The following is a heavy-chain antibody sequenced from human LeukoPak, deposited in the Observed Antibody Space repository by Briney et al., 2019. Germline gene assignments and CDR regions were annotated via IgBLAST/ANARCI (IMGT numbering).Heavy chain of an antibody. V-gene: IGHV3-48*01. J-gene: IGHJ4*02. Sequence: GGSLRLSCAVSVFPFSSLIMNWVRQAPGKGLEWVSYISSSSSTIYYVHSVKGQFTISRDNAKNSLYLQMNSLRAEDTAVYYCATLNFRSSLLFDSWGQGTLVTVSS. CDR3: ATLNFRSSLLFDS. CDR2: ISSSSSTI. CDR1: VFPFSSLI. D-gene: IGHD6-6*01.